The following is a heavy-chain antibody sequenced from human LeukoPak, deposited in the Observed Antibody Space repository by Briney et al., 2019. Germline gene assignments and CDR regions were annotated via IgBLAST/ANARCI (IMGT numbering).Heavy chain of an antibody. CDR3: ARDQKFGF. CDR2: SYISGST. D-gene: IGHD3-16*01. J-gene: IGHJ4*02. V-gene: IGHV4-4*07. Sequence: SETLSLTCTVSGGSISDYYWTWVRQPAGKGLEWIGRSYISGSTDYNPSLKSRVTVSVDTSKNQFSLKLTSVTAADTAVYYCARDQKFGFWGQGTLVTVSS. CDR1: GGSISDYY.